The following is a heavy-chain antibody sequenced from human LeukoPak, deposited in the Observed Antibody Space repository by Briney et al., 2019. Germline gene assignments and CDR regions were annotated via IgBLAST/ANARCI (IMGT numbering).Heavy chain of an antibody. V-gene: IGHV3-30-3*01. Sequence: QPGRSLRLSCAASGFTFTAYLIHWVRQAPGKGLEWVAVMSSDGTAMFHTDSVKVRFTISRDNSKNTLYLQMNSLRAEDTAVYYCVRESEYYFDHSASFDYWGQGTLVTVSS. CDR2: MSSDGTAM. CDR3: VRESEYYFDHSASFDY. D-gene: IGHD3-22*01. J-gene: IGHJ4*02. CDR1: GFTFTAYL.